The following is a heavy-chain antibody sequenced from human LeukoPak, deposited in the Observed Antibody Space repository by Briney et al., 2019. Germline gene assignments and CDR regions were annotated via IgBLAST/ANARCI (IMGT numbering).Heavy chain of an antibody. Sequence: ASVKVSCKASGYTFTSYYMHWVRQAPGQGLEWMGIINPSGGSTSYAQKFQGRVTMTRDTSTSTVYMELSSLRSEDTAVYYCARAPYCGGDCYYFDYLGQGTLVTVSS. CDR3: ARAPYCGGDCYYFDY. D-gene: IGHD2-21*01. V-gene: IGHV1-46*03. CDR2: INPSGGST. J-gene: IGHJ4*02. CDR1: GYTFTSYY.